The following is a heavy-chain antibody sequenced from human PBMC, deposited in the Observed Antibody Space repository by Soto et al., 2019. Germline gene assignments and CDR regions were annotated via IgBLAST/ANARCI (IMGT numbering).Heavy chain of an antibody. V-gene: IGHV3-30*18. Sequence: HPGGSLRLSCAAPGFTFSSYGMHWVRQAPGKGLEWVAVISYDGSEKYYADSVKGRFTISRDNSKNTQYLQMNSLRAEDTAVYYCGKEAVAGTFVFYGMDVWGQGTTVTVSS. CDR1: GFTFSSYG. J-gene: IGHJ6*02. CDR2: ISYDGSEK. D-gene: IGHD6-19*01. CDR3: GKEAVAGTFVFYGMDV.